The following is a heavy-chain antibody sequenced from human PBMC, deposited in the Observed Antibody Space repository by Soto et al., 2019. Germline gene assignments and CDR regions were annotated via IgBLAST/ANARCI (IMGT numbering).Heavy chain of an antibody. CDR2: ISSSGSDT. V-gene: IGHV3-23*01. CDR1: GFTFSTYA. D-gene: IGHD4-17*01. CDR3: AHPRGYGVFDAYDF. J-gene: IGHJ3*01. Sequence: PGGSLRLSCAASGFTFSTYAISWVRQAPGKGLEWVSAISSSGSDTYHADSVKGRFTISRDNSISTLFLQMTSLRTEDTAVYYCAHPRGYGVFDAYDFWGQGAMVTVSS.